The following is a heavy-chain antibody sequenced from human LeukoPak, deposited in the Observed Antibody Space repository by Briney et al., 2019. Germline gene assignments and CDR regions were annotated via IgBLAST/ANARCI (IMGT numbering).Heavy chain of an antibody. V-gene: IGHV3-73*01. Sequence: GGSLRLSCAASGFTFSGSAMHWVRQASGKGLEWVGRIRSKANSYATAYAASVKGRFSISRDDSKNTAYLQMNSLKTEDTAVYYCTRHRTYCSGGSCYAVNDYWGQGTLVTVSS. CDR1: GFTFSGSA. CDR3: TRHRTYCSGGSCYAVNDY. D-gene: IGHD2-15*01. CDR2: IRSKANSYAT. J-gene: IGHJ4*02.